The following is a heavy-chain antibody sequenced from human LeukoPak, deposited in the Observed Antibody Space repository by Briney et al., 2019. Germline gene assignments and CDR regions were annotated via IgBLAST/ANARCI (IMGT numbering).Heavy chain of an antibody. CDR2: IYFSGST. D-gene: IGHD2-15*01. J-gene: IGHJ4*02. V-gene: IGHV4-59*01. CDR3: ARGKGYQPYNFDN. Sequence: SETLSLTYTVSGGSISNYYWSWIRQPPGKGLEWIGYIYFSGSTNYNPSLKSRVTMSVDTSKNQFSLKLSSVTAADTAVYYCARGKGYQPYNFDNWGQGTLVTVSS. CDR1: GGSISNYY.